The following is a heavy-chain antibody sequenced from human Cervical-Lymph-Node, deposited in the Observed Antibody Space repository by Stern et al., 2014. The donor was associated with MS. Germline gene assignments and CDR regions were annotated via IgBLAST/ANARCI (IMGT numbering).Heavy chain of an antibody. CDR1: GFTFSTYG. V-gene: IGHV3-33*01. CDR2: IWSDGTNS. D-gene: IGHD2-2*01. J-gene: IGHJ3*02. Sequence: VQLEESGGGVVQPGRSLRLSCAASGFTFSTYGMHWVRQAPGKGLEWGAVIWSDGTNSLYADSVKGRFTISRDNSKNTLYLQMNTLRTEDTAVYYCAREAPVEPAATDAFDIWGRGTMVAVSS. CDR3: AREAPVEPAATDAFDI.